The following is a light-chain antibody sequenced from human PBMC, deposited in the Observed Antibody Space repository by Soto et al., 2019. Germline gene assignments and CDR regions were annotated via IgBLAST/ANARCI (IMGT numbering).Light chain of an antibody. J-gene: IGKJ2*01. V-gene: IGKV3-11*01. Sequence: EMVLTQSPATLSLSPGERATHSCRASQSVSSYLAWYQQKPGQAPRLLIYDASNRATGIPARFSGSGSGTDFTLTISSLEPEDFAVYYCQQLHTFGQGTKLEIK. CDR2: DAS. CDR1: QSVSSY. CDR3: QQLHT.